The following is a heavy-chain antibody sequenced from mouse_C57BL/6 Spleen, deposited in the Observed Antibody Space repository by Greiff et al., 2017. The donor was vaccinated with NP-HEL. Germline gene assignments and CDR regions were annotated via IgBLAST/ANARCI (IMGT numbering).Heavy chain of an antibody. V-gene: IGHV1S81*02. Sequence: QVQLQQPGAELVKAGASVKMSCKASGYTFTSYWMHWVKQRLGQGLEWFAETNPTNGRTYYNEKFKSKATLTVDKSSSTAHMLLSGPTFEDSAVYYCARIKKIVATYFDYWGQGTTLTGSS. J-gene: IGHJ2*01. CDR2: TNPTNGRT. CDR3: ARIKKIVATYFDY. D-gene: IGHD1-1*01. CDR1: GYTFTSYW.